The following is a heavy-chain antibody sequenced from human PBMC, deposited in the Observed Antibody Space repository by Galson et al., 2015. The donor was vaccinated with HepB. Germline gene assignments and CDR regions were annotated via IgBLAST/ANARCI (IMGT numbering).Heavy chain of an antibody. CDR1: GITFSLYA. CDR3: GRPPGYGVRRGPYYFDY. V-gene: IGHV3-30-3*01. CDR2: ISNDGSNK. D-gene: IGHD4-17*01. Sequence: SLRLSCAASGITFSLYAMHWVRQVPGKGLEWVAVISNDGSNKYYADSVRGRFTISRDNSKNTVYLQMNSVRGEDSAVYYCGRPPGYGVRRGPYYFDYWGPGTLVTVSS. J-gene: IGHJ4*02.